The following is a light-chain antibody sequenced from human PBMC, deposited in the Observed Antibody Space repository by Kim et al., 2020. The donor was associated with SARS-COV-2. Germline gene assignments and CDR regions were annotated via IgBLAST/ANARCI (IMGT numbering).Light chain of an antibody. CDR3: ATWDDRLNGVV. J-gene: IGLJ3*02. CDR2: VNN. CDR1: SSNIGSND. V-gene: IGLV1-44*01. Sequence: SVLTQPPSASGTPGQRVTISCSGSSSNIGSNDVNWYQQLPGTAPKLLVSVNNHRPSGVPDRISASKSGTSASLAISGLRSEDEADYYCATWDDRLNGVVFGGGTQLTVL.